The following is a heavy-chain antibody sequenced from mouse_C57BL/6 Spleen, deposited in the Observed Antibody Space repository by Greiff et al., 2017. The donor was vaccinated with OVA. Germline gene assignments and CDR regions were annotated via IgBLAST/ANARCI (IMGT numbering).Heavy chain of an antibody. D-gene: IGHD1-1*01. CDR2: IDPEDGET. Sequence: EVQLVESGAELVKPGASVKLSCTASGFNIKDYYMHWVKQRTEQGLEWIGRIDPEDGETKYAPEFQGKATITADTSSNTAYLQLSSLTSEDTAVYYCARSSGNYLDYWGQGTTLTVSS. J-gene: IGHJ2*01. CDR1: GFNIKDYY. V-gene: IGHV14-2*01. CDR3: ARSSGNYLDY.